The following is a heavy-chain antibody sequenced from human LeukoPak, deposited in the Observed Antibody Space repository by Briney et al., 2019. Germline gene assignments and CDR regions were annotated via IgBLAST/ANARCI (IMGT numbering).Heavy chain of an antibody. D-gene: IGHD4-17*01. J-gene: IGHJ4*02. CDR2: INGGSGSS. CDR1: GLTFNNYA. V-gene: IGHV3-23*01. CDR3: AKGQGYNYGDSIDY. Sequence: GGSLRLSCAASGLTFNNYAMTWVRQAPGKGLEWVSLINGGSGSSYYTDSVKGRFTVSRDNSKNTLYLQMNSLRDEDTAVYYCAKGQGYNYGDSIDYWGQGTLVTVSS.